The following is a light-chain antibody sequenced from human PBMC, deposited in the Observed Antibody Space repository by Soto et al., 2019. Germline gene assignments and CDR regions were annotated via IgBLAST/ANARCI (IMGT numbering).Light chain of an antibody. Sequence: HSALTQPASLSGAPGQSVTISCTGSSSNIGAGYDVHWYQLLPGTAPKLLIYANSNRPSGVPDRFSGSKSGTSASLAITGLQAEDEADYYCQSYDSSVNYVFGTGTKVTV. CDR1: SSNIGAGYD. V-gene: IGLV1-40*01. J-gene: IGLJ1*01. CDR2: ANS. CDR3: QSYDSSVNYV.